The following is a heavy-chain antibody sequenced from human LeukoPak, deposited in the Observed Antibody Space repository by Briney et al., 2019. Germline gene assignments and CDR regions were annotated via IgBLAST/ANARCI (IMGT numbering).Heavy chain of an antibody. V-gene: IGHV3-30*04. CDR1: GFTFSTYA. D-gene: IGHD2-2*02. J-gene: IGHJ4*02. CDR2: ISYDDGSNK. CDR3: ARESGGNTPYYFDY. Sequence: GRSLRLSCAASGFTFSTYALHWVRQAPGKGLEWVAVISYDDGSNKYYADSVKGRFTISTDNSKNTLYLQMNSLRTEDTAVYCCARESGGNTPYYFDYWGQGTLVTVSS.